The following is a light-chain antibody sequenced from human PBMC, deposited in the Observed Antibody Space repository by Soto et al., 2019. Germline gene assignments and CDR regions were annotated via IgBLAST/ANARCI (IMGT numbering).Light chain of an antibody. CDR2: AAS. CDR1: QSISTY. Sequence: DIQMTQSPSSLSASVGDRVTITCRASQSISTYLSWYHQEPRKATRLVIYAASSLQSGVSSRFSGSGSGTEFTLTISSLQREEFGTYYCQQTYTYPNTVGQGTKVDIK. CDR3: QQTYTYPNT. V-gene: IGKV1-39*01. J-gene: IGKJ1*01.